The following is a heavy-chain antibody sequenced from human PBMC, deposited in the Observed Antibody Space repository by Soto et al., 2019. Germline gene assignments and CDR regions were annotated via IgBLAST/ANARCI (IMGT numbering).Heavy chain of an antibody. CDR2: INPSGGST. D-gene: IGHD1-26*01. J-gene: IGHJ5*02. CDR1: GYTFTSYY. CDR3: ARRIVGATDWFDP. Sequence: ASVKVSCKXSGYTFTSYYMHWVRQAPGQGLEWMGIINPSGGSTSYAQKFQGRVTMTRDTSTSTVYMELSSLRSEDTAVYYCARRIVGATDWFDPWGQGTLVTVSS. V-gene: IGHV1-46*01.